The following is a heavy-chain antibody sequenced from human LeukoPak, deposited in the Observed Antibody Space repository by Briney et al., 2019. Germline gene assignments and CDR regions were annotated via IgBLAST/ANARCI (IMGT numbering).Heavy chain of an antibody. Sequence: PGGSLRLSCAASGFTFRDYYMSWIRQAPGKGLEWVSYISSSGSTIYYADSVKGRFTISRDNAKNSLYLQMNSLRAEDTAVYYCARVAGDFWSGYYFDYWGQGTLVTVSS. CDR1: GFTFRDYY. CDR3: ARVAGDFWSGYYFDY. D-gene: IGHD3-3*01. J-gene: IGHJ4*02. V-gene: IGHV3-11*01. CDR2: ISSSGSTI.